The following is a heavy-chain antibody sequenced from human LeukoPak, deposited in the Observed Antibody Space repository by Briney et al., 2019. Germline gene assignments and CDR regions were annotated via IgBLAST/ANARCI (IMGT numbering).Heavy chain of an antibody. CDR2: MYSSGDT. D-gene: IGHD3-3*01. V-gene: IGHV4-4*07. CDR3: ARDTVFRVQVPGFYGLDQ. CDR1: GGSISGYY. J-gene: IGHJ4*02. Sequence: SETLSLTCTVSGGSISGYYWTWIRQPADKRLEWLGRMYSSGDTYYNPALRSRLTLSLDTAKNQISLEVKSVTAADTAVYFCARDTVFRVQVPGFYGLDQWGQGALVTVSS.